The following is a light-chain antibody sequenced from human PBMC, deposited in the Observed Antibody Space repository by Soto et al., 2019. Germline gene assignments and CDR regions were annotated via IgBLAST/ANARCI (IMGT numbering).Light chain of an antibody. J-gene: IGLJ1*01. CDR2: DVS. V-gene: IGLV2-14*01. CDR1: SSDVGGYNY. CDR3: SSYTSSSTFYV. Sequence: TQPACVSGPPGQSITISCTGTSSDVGGYNYVSWYQQHPGKAPKLMIYDVSNRPSGVSNRFSGSKSGNTASLTISGLQAEDEADYYCSSYTSSSTFYVFGTGTQLTVL.